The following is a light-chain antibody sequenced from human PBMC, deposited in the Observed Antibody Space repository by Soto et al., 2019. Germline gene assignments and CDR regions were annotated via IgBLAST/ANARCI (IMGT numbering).Light chain of an antibody. CDR3: SSYTSTNSWV. CDR1: SSDVGGYNY. V-gene: IGLV2-14*01. CDR2: DVS. J-gene: IGLJ3*02. Sequence: QSALTQSASESRSPGQSITISRTGTSSDVGGYNYVSWYQQHPGKAPKLIIYDVSNRPSGVSTRFSGSKSGNTASLTISGLQAEDEADYSFSSYTSTNSWVFGGGTKLTVL.